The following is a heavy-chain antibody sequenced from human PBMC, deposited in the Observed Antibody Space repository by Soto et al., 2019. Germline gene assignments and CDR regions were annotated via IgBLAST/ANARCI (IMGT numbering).Heavy chain of an antibody. CDR3: ARGACGAGTCYCDN. Sequence: QVQLEQSGAEVRQPGASVKVSCKASGYTFTALYVYWVRQVPGQGLEWMGWINPNSGATNYEKNFQGRITMTRDTSINTAYMELSSLRSDDTAVYYCARGACGAGTCYCDNWGQGTLVTVSS. V-gene: IGHV1-2*02. CDR1: GYTFTALY. CDR2: INPNSGAT. J-gene: IGHJ4*02. D-gene: IGHD6-13*01.